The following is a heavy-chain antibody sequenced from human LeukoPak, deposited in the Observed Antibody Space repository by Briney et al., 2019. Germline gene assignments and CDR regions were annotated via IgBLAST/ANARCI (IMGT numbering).Heavy chain of an antibody. D-gene: IGHD6-13*01. V-gene: IGHV3-30-3*01. CDR3: ARVAGISPFDY. CDR1: GFTFSSYA. CDR2: ISYDGSNK. J-gene: IGHJ4*02. Sequence: PGGSLRLSCAASGFTFSSYAMHWVRQAPGKGLEWAAVISYDGSNKYYADSVKGRFTISRDNSKNTLYLQMNSLRAEDTAVYYCARVAGISPFDYWGQGTLVTVSS.